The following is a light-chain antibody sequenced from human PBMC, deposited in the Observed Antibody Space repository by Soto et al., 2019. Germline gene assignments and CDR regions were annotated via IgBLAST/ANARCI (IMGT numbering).Light chain of an antibody. CDR3: WQYGRSPLVT. CDR2: GAS. Sequence: EIVLTQSPGTLSLSPGERATLSCRASQSVSSSYLAWYQQKPGQAPRLLIYGASSRATGIPDRFSGSGSGTNFTLIISRLEPEDFAMYYCWQYGRSPLVTFGQGTRLEIK. J-gene: IGKJ5*01. CDR1: QSVSSSY. V-gene: IGKV3-20*01.